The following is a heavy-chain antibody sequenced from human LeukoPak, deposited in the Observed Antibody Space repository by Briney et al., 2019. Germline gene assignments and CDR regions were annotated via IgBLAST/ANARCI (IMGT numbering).Heavy chain of an antibody. J-gene: IGHJ4*02. CDR2: ISGRGGST. V-gene: IGHV3-23*01. Sequence: GGSLRLSCAASGFTFSSYAMSWVRQAPGKGLEWVSAISGRGGSTYYADSVKGRFTISRDNSKNTLYLQINSLRAEDTAVYYCAKDLPDYVWGSYRSAVLFDYWGQGTLVTVSS. CDR3: AKDLPDYVWGSYRSAVLFDY. D-gene: IGHD3-16*02. CDR1: GFTFSSYA.